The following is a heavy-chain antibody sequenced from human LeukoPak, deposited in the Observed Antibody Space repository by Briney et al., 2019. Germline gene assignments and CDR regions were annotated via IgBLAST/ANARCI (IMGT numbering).Heavy chain of an antibody. Sequence: SVKVSCKASGGTFSSYTISWVRQAPGQGREWMGRIIPILGIANYAQKFKGRVTITANKSTSTAYMELSSLRSEDTAVYYCARAVRVVATTTFDYWGQGTLVTVSS. D-gene: IGHD5-24*01. J-gene: IGHJ4*02. CDR3: ARAVRVVATTTFDY. V-gene: IGHV1-69*02. CDR1: GGTFSSYT. CDR2: IIPILGIA.